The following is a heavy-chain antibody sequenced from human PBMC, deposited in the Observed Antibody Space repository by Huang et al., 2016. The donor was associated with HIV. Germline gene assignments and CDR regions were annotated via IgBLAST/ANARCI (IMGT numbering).Heavy chain of an antibody. V-gene: IGHV4-39*01. CDR3: ARHQAYGYYFRGFDV. CDR2: IYHSGSP. CDR1: GGSIISKYHH. D-gene: IGHD5-18*01. Sequence: QVQLEESGPGLVKPSETLSLTCTVSGGSIISKYHHWGWIRQPPGKSLEWIGSIYHSGSPHYNASLKSRVTIAVDTSENHFFLRLNSTVAADTAVYYCARHQAYGYYFRGFDVWGQGAIVTVSS. J-gene: IGHJ3*01.